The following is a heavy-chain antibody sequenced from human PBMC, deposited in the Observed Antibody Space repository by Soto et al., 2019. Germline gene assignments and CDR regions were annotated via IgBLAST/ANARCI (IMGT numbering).Heavy chain of an antibody. J-gene: IGHJ3*02. Sequence: GGSLRLSCAASGLTFSSYAMSWVRPTPGKGLEWVSAISGSGGSTYYADSVKGRFTISRDNSKNTLYLQMNSLRAEDTAVYYCAKRWARAYDAFDIWGQGTMVTVSS. CDR1: GLTFSSYA. CDR2: ISGSGGST. D-gene: IGHD1-26*01. CDR3: AKRWARAYDAFDI. V-gene: IGHV3-23*01.